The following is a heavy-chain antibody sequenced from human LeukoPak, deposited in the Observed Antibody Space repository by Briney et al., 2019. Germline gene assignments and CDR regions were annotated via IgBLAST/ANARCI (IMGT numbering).Heavy chain of an antibody. CDR3: ARREGSGSYGLALNY. J-gene: IGHJ4*02. CDR2: ISASNGNT. V-gene: IGHV1-18*01. Sequence: ASVKVSCKASGYTFTSYGISWVRQAPGQGLEWMGWISASNGNTHYAQRLQGRVTMTTDTSTSTANMELRSLRSDDTAVYYCARREGSGSYGLALNYWGQGTLVTVSS. D-gene: IGHD3-10*01. CDR1: GYTFTSYG.